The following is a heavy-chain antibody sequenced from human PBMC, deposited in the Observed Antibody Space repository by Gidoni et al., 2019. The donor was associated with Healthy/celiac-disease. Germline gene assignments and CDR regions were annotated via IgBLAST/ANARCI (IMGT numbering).Heavy chain of an antibody. Sequence: EVQLVESGGGLVKPGGSLRLSCAASGFTFSNAWMGWVRQAPGKGLEWVGRSKSKTDGGTTDYAAPVKGRFTISRDDSKNTLYLQMNSLKTEDTAVYYCTTQPLTTDYWGQGTLVTVSS. V-gene: IGHV3-15*01. J-gene: IGHJ4*02. CDR1: GFTFSNAW. D-gene: IGHD4-17*01. CDR2: SKSKTDGGTT. CDR3: TTQPLTTDY.